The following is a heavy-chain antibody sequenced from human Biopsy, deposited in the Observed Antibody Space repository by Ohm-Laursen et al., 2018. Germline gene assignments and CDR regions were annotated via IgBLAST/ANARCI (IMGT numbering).Heavy chain of an antibody. CDR1: RFTFSDYF. Sequence: GSLRLSCTASRFTFSDYFMSWIRQAPGKGLEWVSYISSNGITAHYADSVKGRFTISRDNAKNSLYLQMNSLRAEDTAIYYCARSGWNFEFDSWGKGTLVAVSS. CDR3: ARSGWNFEFDS. CDR2: ISSNGITA. D-gene: IGHD6-19*01. J-gene: IGHJ4*02. V-gene: IGHV3-11*01.